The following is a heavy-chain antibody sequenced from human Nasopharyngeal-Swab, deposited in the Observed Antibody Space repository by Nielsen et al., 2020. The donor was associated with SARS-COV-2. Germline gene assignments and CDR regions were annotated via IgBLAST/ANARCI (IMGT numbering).Heavy chain of an antibody. J-gene: IGHJ6*02. Sequence: SETLSLTCAVYGGSFSSYSWSWIRQPPGKGLEWIGEVNHSGNTNYNPSLKSRVTVSVDTSKNQFSLKLNSVTAADTAVYYCARGPNCSGGSCYQLLAYYYYHGVDVWGQGTTVTVSS. D-gene: IGHD2-15*01. CDR3: ARGPNCSGGSCYQLLAYYYYHGVDV. CDR2: VNHSGNT. V-gene: IGHV4-34*01. CDR1: GGSFSSYS.